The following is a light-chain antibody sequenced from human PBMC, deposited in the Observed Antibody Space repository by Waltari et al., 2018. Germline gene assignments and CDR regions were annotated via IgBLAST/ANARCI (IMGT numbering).Light chain of an antibody. V-gene: IGLV2-14*01. CDR2: EDF. Sequence: QSALPQPASVSGSPGQSITIPCPGTRSDLGGFRYFPWDQQHPGKAPKLMIYEDFSRPSGVSGRFSGSQSGNTASLTISGLQAEDEADYYCSSFTSDSTLVFGGGTKLTVL. CDR3: SSFTSDSTLV. J-gene: IGLJ3*02. CDR1: RSDLGGFRY.